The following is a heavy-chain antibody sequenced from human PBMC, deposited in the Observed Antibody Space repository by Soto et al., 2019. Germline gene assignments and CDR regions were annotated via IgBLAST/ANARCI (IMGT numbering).Heavy chain of an antibody. V-gene: IGHV4-59*08. Sequence: SETLSLPCTVSGGSISSYYWSWIRQPPGKGLEWIGYIYYSGSTNYNPSLKSRVTISVDTSKNQFSLKLSSVTAADTAVYYCARHPWAAAMRAYYYYMDVWGKGTTVTVSS. D-gene: IGHD2-2*01. J-gene: IGHJ6*03. CDR3: ARHPWAAAMRAYYYYMDV. CDR2: IYYSGST. CDR1: GGSISSYY.